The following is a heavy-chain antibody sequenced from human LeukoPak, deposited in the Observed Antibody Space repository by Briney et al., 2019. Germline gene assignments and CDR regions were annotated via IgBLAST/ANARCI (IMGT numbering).Heavy chain of an antibody. CDR2: IIPIFGTA. CDR1: GGTFSSYA. J-gene: IGHJ6*03. V-gene: IGHV1-69*05. Sequence: SVKVSCKASGGTFSSYAINWVRQAPGQGLEGLGRIIPIFGTANYAHKFQVRGTITTYESTSTTYMGLSSLRSEETAVYSCARGVSGYQGSSNMDVWDKGTTVTVSS. CDR3: ARGVSGYQGSSNMDV. D-gene: IGHD3-22*01.